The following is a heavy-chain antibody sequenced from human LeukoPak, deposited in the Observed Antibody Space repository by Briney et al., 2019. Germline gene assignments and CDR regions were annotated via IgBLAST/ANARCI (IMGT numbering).Heavy chain of an antibody. CDR3: ARDKVTY. Sequence: GGSLRLSCAASGFTFSNYWMSWVRQAPGKGLEWVAHINKDGSETYYVDSVKGRFTISRDNAKNSLYLQMNSLRVEDTAVYYCARDKVTYWGQGPLVTVSS. CDR2: INKDGSET. CDR1: GFTFSNYW. J-gene: IGHJ4*02. V-gene: IGHV3-7*01.